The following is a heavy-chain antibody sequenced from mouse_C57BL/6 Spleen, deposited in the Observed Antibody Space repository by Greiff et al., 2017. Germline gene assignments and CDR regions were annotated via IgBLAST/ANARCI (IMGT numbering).Heavy chain of an antibody. J-gene: IGHJ1*03. Sequence: QVQLQQPGPELVKPGASVKISCKASGYAFSSSWMNWVKQRPGQGLEWIGRIYPGDGDTNYNGKFKGKATLTADKSSSTAYMQLSSLTSEDSAVYFCARNRGKGYFDVWGTGTTVTVSA. CDR3: ARNRGKGYFDV. D-gene: IGHD4-1*01. CDR1: GYAFSSSW. V-gene: IGHV1-82*01. CDR2: IYPGDGDT.